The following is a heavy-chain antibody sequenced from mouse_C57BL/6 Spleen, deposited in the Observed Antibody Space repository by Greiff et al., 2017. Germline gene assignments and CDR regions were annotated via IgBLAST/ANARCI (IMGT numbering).Heavy chain of an antibody. D-gene: IGHD1-1*01. J-gene: IGHJ2*02. CDR2: IYPGSGST. Sequence: QVQLQQPGAELVKPGASVKMSCKASGYTFTSYWITWVKQRPGQGLEWIGDIYPGSGSTNYNEKFKSKATLTVDTSSSTAYMQLSSLTSEYSAVYFCARIRYYYGSSYLYDLDYWGQGTSLTVSS. V-gene: IGHV1-55*01. CDR1: GYTFTSYW. CDR3: ARIRYYYGSSYLYDLDY.